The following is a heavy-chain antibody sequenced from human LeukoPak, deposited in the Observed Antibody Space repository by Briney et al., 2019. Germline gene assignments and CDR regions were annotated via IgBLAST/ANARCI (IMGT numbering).Heavy chain of an antibody. CDR1: GYSFTSYD. J-gene: IGHJ5*02. V-gene: IGHV1-8*01. D-gene: IGHD6-6*01. CDR2: MNPNSGNT. CDR3: ARAERIAARPGYNWFDP. Sequence: ASVKVSCKASGYSFTSYDINWVRQATGQGLEWMGWMNPNSGNTGYAQKFQGRVTMTRNTSISTAYMELSSLRSEDTAVYYCARAERIAARPGYNWFDPWGQGTLVTVSS.